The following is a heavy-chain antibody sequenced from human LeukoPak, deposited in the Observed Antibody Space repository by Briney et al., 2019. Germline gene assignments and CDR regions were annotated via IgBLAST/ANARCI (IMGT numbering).Heavy chain of an antibody. V-gene: IGHV3-23*01. CDR3: AKDSRIVVVPAAIPY. Sequence: GGTLRLSCAASGFTFSSYGMSWVRQAPGKGLEWVSAISGSGGSTYYADSVKGRFTISRDNSKNTLYLQMNSLRAEDTAVYYCAKDSRIVVVPAAIPYWGQGTLVTVSS. CDR2: ISGSGGST. D-gene: IGHD2-2*01. CDR1: GFTFSSYG. J-gene: IGHJ4*02.